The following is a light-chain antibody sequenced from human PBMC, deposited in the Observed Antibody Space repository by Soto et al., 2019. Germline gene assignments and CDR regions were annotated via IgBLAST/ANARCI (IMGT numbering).Light chain of an antibody. J-gene: IGKJ3*01. CDR3: QQSYSTPPEVT. Sequence: DIQMSQSPSTLCGSVGGRVTITCRASQTISSWLAWYQQKPGKAPKLLIYKASTLKSGVPSRFSGSGSGTEFTLTISSLQPEDFATYYCQQSYSTPPEVTFGPGTRWRS. V-gene: IGKV1-5*03. CDR1: QTISSW. CDR2: KAS.